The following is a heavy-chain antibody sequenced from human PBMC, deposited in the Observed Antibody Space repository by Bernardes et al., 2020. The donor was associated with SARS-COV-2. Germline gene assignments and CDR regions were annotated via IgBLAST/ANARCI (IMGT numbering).Heavy chain of an antibody. CDR2: ISGSGGTT. J-gene: IGHJ4*02. V-gene: IGHV3-23*01. D-gene: IGHD3-16*01. CDR3: AKSGRFMTTTHFDY. Sequence: GGSLRLSCAASGFAFSNTAMSWVRQAPGKGLAWVSAISGSGGTTYYADSVKGRFTISRDNSKNTLYLQMNSLRAEDTAVYYCAKSGRFMTTTHFDYWGQGALVTVSS. CDR1: GFAFSNTA.